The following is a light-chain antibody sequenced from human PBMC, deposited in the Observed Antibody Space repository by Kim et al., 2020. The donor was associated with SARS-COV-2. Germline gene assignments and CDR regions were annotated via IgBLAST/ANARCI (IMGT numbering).Light chain of an antibody. CDR1: QGISSD. V-gene: IGKV1-27*01. CDR2: AAS. J-gene: IGKJ4*01. Sequence: ASVGDRVTITCRASQGISSDLAWYQQKPGKIPRLLIYAASTLQSGVPSRFSGSGSGTDFTLTISSLQPEDFATYYCQKYNSAPALTFGGGTKVEIK. CDR3: QKYNSAPALT.